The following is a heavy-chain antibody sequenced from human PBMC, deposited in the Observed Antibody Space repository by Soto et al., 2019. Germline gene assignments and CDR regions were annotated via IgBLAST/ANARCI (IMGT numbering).Heavy chain of an antibody. Sequence: QVQLVESGGGVVQPGTTLTLSGTACEVTVSSHAMHWARQAPAKGLEWVSVISYDGSSKNHADSVKGRFTISRDNSMNTLYLHMDSLRPEDTAVYYCVGEVGVRSFGNWRQGTLVTVSS. J-gene: IGHJ4*02. D-gene: IGHD2-15*01. V-gene: IGHV3-30*04. CDR1: EVTVSSHA. CDR2: ISYDGSSK. CDR3: VGEVGVRSFGN.